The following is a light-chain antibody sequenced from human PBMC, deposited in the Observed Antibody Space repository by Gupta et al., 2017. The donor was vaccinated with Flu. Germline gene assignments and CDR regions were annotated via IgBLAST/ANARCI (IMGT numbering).Light chain of an antibody. V-gene: IGLV3-9*01. CDR2: RDS. J-gene: IGLJ3*02. CDR1: NIVEKN. CDR3: QVWDSSAAV. Sequence: SYELTQPLSVSVALGQTARLTCGGNNIVEKNVHWYQQKPGQAPVLVIYRDSKRPSGIPERFSGSNSGNTATLTISRAQAGDEADYYCQVWDSSAAVFGGGTKLTVL.